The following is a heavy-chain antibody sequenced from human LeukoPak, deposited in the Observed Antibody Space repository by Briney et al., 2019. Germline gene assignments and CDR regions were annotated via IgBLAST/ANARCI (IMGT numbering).Heavy chain of an antibody. CDR1: GFNFHDYA. CDR3: AKDHSHDFSLDF. D-gene: IGHD2-21*02. CDR2: ISWNSGSI. J-gene: IGHJ3*01. Sequence: GGSLRLSCAASGFNFHDYAMHWVRQAPGKGLEWVSGISWNSGSIGYADSVKGRFTISRDNAKNSLYLQMNSLRVEDMALYYCAKDHSHDFSLDFWGQGTMVTVSS. V-gene: IGHV3-9*03.